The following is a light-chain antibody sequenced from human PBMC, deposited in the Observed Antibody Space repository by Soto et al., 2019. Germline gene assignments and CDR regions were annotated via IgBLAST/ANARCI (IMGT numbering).Light chain of an antibody. CDR1: QSVRSNS. J-gene: IGKJ1*01. V-gene: IGKV3-20*01. CDR3: QQYQFGTSQA. Sequence: EIVLTQSPGTLSLSPGERATLSCRASQSVRSNSFAWYQQKPGQAPRLXIYAASTRATGIPDRFSGSGSGTDLTLAISRLETEDFAVYYCQQYQFGTSQAFGQGTKVDIK. CDR2: AAS.